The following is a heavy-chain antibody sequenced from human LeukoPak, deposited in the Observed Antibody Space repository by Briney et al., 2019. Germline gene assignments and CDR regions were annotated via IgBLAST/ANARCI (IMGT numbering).Heavy chain of an antibody. D-gene: IGHD3-9*01. CDR1: GYTLTSYG. Sequence: ASVKVSCKASGYTLTSYGISWVRQAPGQGLEWMGWISAYNGNTNYAQKLQGRVTMTTDTSTSTAYMELRSLRSDDTAVCYCAREQKLNETYYDILTGYSSGFDYWGQGTLVTVSS. CDR2: ISAYNGNT. V-gene: IGHV1-18*01. CDR3: AREQKLNETYYDILTGYSSGFDY. J-gene: IGHJ4*02.